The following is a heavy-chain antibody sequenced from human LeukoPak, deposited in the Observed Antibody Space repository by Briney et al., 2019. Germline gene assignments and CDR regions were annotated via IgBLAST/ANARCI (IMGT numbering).Heavy chain of an antibody. CDR1: GFTFSSFA. V-gene: IGHV3-23*01. J-gene: IGHJ4*02. CDR3: AKDLLKESTGGSSDY. Sequence: PGGSLRLSCAASGFTFSSFAMSWVRQAPGEGLEWVSAFSGSGGSTYYADSVKGRFTISRDNSKNTLYLQLNSLRAEDTAVYYCAKDLLKESTGGSSDYWGQGTLVTVSS. D-gene: IGHD2-15*01. CDR2: FSGSGGST.